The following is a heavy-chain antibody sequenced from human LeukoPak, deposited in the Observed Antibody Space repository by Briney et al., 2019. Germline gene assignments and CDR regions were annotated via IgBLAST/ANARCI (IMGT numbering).Heavy chain of an antibody. V-gene: IGHV3-7*01. Sequence: GGSLRLSCAASGFMFSNYWMTWVRQAPGKGLEWVANIKREGSEKHYVESVKGRLTISSDNAKNLLYLQMNSLGAEDTAVYYCARLPADDSVFDHWGQGTLVTVSS. CDR2: IKREGSEK. CDR1: GFMFSNYW. J-gene: IGHJ4*02. CDR3: ARLPADDSVFDH. D-gene: IGHD2-15*01.